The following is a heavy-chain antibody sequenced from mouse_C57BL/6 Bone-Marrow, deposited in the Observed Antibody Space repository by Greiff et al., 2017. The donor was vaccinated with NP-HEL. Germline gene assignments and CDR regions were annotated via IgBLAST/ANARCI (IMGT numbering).Heavy chain of an antibody. Sequence: VQLQQSGPELVKPGASVKMPCKASGYTFTDYNMDWVKQSPGKSLEWIGDIHPNTGGTIYNQKFKGKATLTVDKSSSTAYMELRSLTSEATAVYYCARTTRSWFAYWGQGTLVTVSA. CDR1: GYTFTDYN. D-gene: IGHD1-1*01. CDR3: ARTTRSWFAY. CDR2: IHPNTGGT. J-gene: IGHJ3*01. V-gene: IGHV1-18*01.